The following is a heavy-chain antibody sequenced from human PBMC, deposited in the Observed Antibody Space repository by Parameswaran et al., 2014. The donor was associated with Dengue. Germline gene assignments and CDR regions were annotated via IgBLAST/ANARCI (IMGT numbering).Heavy chain of an antibody. D-gene: IGHD6-19*01. J-gene: IGHJ4*02. V-gene: IGHV4-59*01. CDR2: FYSSGSA. Sequence: WIRQPPGKGLEWIGYFYSSGSANYNPSLKSQVTISVDTSKNQFSLKLSSVTAADTAVYYCARGFSSGPGVYFDYWGQGTLVTVSS. CDR3: ARGFSSGPGVYFDY.